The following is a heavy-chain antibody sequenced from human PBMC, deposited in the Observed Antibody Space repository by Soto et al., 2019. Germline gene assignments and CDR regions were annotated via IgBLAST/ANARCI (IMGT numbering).Heavy chain of an antibody. V-gene: IGHV1-18*01. D-gene: IGHD2-15*01. Sequence: VASVKVSCKASGYTFTSYGISWVRQAPGQGLEWMGWISAYNGNTNYAQKLQGRVTITRDTSASTAYMELSSLRSEDTAVYYCARNLGGWPDYWGQGTLVTVS. CDR2: ISAYNGNT. CDR3: ARNLGGWPDY. CDR1: GYTFTSYG. J-gene: IGHJ4*02.